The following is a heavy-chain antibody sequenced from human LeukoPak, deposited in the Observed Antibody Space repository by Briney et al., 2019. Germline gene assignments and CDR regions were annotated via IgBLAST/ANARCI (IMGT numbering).Heavy chain of an antibody. CDR1: GFTFDDYA. CDR3: AKGYCSSTSCSAFDY. J-gene: IGHJ4*02. V-gene: IGHV3-9*01. D-gene: IGHD2-2*01. Sequence: GGSLRLSCAASGFTFDDYAMHWVRQAPGKGLEWVSGISWNSGSIGYADSVKGRFTISRDNAKNSLYLQMNSLRAEDTASYYCAKGYCSSTSCSAFDYWGQGTLVTVSS. CDR2: ISWNSGSI.